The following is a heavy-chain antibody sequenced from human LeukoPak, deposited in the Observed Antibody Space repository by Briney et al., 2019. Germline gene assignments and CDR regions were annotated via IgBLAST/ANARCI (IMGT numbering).Heavy chain of an antibody. J-gene: IGHJ6*03. V-gene: IGHV3-7*01. CDR1: GFTFSSYG. CDR2: IKQDGSEK. D-gene: IGHD6-19*01. CDR3: ARQRGWDNYYYYYYMDV. Sequence: GGSLRLSCAASGFTFSSYGMSWVRQAPGKGLEWVANIKQDGSEKYYVDSVKGRFTISRDNAKNSLYLQMNSLRAEDTAVYYCARQRGWDNYYYYYYMDVWGKGTTVTVSS.